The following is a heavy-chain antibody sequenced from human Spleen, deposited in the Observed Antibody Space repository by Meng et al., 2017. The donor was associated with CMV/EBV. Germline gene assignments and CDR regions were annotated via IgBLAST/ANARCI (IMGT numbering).Heavy chain of an antibody. CDR1: GFTFDDYA. Sequence: SLKISCAASGFTFDDYAMHWVRQAPGKGLEWVSGISWNRSSIGDADSVRGRFTISRDNAKKSLYLQMNSLRAEDTAVYYCARVFQVVPVAIPGEVGYWGQGTLVTVSS. CDR2: ISWNRSSI. CDR3: ARVFQVVPVAIPGEVGY. V-gene: IGHV3-9*01. D-gene: IGHD2-2*02. J-gene: IGHJ4*02.